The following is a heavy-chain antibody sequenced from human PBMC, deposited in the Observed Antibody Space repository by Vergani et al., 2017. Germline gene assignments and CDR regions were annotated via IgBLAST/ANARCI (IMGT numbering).Heavy chain of an antibody. CDR3: ARDVGITIFGVHQMVGYFDY. Sequence: QVQLVQSGAEVKKPGSSVKVSCKASGGTFSSSAISWVRQAPGQGLEWMGGIIPIFGTANYAQKFQGRVTSTADESTSTAYMELSSLRSEDTAVYYWARDVGITIFGVHQMVGYFDYWGQGTLVTVAS. J-gene: IGHJ4*02. V-gene: IGHV1-69*01. D-gene: IGHD3-3*01. CDR1: GGTFSSSA. CDR2: IIPIFGTA.